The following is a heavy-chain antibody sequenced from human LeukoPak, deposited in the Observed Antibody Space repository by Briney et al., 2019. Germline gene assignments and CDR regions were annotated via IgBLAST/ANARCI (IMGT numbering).Heavy chain of an antibody. D-gene: IGHD4-17*01. J-gene: IGHJ4*02. V-gene: IGHV1-2*02. CDR1: GYTFTGYY. CDR2: INPNSGGT. CDR3: ARPTTGSNFDY. Sequence: ASVKVSCKASGYTFTGYYMHWVRQAPGQGLEWMRWINPNSGGTNYAQKLQGRVTMTRDTSISTAYLELSRLRSDDTAVYYCARPTTGSNFDYWGQGTLVTVSS.